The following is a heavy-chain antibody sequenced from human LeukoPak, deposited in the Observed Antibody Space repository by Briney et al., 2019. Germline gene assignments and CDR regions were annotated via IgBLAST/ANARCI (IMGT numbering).Heavy chain of an antibody. D-gene: IGHD3-3*01. V-gene: IGHV3-23*01. J-gene: IGHJ4*02. CDR3: AKSSSGYYTFDY. CDR2: IGDRGDLT. CDR1: GFTFSNYA. Sequence: GGSLRLSCAASGFTFSNYAMSWVRQAPGKGLEWVSSIGDRGDLTYYADSVKGRFTISRDNSKNTLYLQMNSLRAEDTAEHYCAKSSSGYYTFDYWGQGTLVTVSS.